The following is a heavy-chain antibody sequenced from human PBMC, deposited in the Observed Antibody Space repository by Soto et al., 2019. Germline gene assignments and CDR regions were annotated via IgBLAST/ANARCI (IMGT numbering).Heavy chain of an antibody. Sequence: ASVKVYCKASGYTFTIYAMHWGRQAPGQRLEWMGWMNPNSGNTGYAQKFQGRVTMTRNTSISTAYMELSSLRSEDAAVYYCAREDCSGGSCYLVIGWFDPWGQGTLVTVSS. J-gene: IGHJ5*02. CDR2: MNPNSGNT. CDR1: GYTFTIYA. CDR3: AREDCSGGSCYLVIGWFDP. V-gene: IGHV1-8*02. D-gene: IGHD2-15*01.